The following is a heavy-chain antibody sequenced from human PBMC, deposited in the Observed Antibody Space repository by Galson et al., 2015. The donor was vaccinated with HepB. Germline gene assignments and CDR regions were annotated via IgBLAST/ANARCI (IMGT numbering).Heavy chain of an antibody. CDR3: ARDPCSSTSCYSGGAFDI. Sequence: SVKVSCKASGYTFTGYGISWVRQAPGQGLEWMGWISAYNGNTNYAQKLQGRVTMTTDTSTSTAYMELRSLRSDDTAVYYCARDPCSSTSCYSGGAFDIWGQGTMVTVSS. CDR2: ISAYNGNT. D-gene: IGHD2-2*02. J-gene: IGHJ3*02. V-gene: IGHV1-18*01. CDR1: GYTFTGYG.